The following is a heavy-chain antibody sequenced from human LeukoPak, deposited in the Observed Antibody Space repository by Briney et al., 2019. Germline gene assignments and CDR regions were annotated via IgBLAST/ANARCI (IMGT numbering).Heavy chain of an antibody. CDR3: AKALAAGFDY. J-gene: IGHJ4*02. CDR1: GFTFSSYA. V-gene: IGHV3-30-3*01. CDR2: ISYDGSNK. Sequence: GRSLRLSCAASGFTFSSYAMHWVRQAPGKGLEWVAVISYDGSNKYYADSVKGRFTISRDNSKNTLYLQMNSLRAEDTAVYYCAKALAAGFDYWGQGTLVTVSS. D-gene: IGHD6-13*01.